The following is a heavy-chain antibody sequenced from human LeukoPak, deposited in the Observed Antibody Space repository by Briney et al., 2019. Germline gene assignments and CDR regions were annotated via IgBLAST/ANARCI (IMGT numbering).Heavy chain of an antibody. J-gene: IGHJ6*02. V-gene: IGHV3-21*01. CDR2: ISSSSSYI. D-gene: IGHD3-3*01. CDR3: ARALYDFWSGYYWYYGMDV. Sequence: GGSLRLSCAASGFTFSSYSMNWVRQAPGKGLEWVSSISSSSSYIYYADSVKGRFTISRDNAKNLLYLQMNSLRAEDTAVYYCARALYDFWSGYYWYYGMDVWGQGTTVTVSS. CDR1: GFTFSSYS.